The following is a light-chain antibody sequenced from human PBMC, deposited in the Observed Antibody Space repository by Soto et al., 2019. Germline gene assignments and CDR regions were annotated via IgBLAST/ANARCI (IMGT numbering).Light chain of an antibody. V-gene: IGLV2-14*03. Sequence: QSVLTQPASVSGSPGQSITISCTGTSSDVGDYDYVSWYQQHPGKAPKLMIYDVSNRPSGVSNRFSGSKSGNTASLTISGRQEEDEADYYCSSSTSSDTLVLFGGGTQLTVL. CDR1: SSDVGDYDY. J-gene: IGLJ2*01. CDR2: DVS. CDR3: SSSTSSDTLVL.